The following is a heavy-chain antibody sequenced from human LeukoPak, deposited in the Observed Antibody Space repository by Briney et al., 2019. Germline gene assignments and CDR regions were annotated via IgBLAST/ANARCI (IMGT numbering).Heavy chain of an antibody. CDR2: IYYSGST. CDR3: ARSTLPTYYYDLNWFDP. V-gene: IGHV4-59*01. CDR1: GGSISSYY. Sequence: SETLSLTCTVSGGSISSYYWSWIRQPPGKGLEWIGYIYYSGSTNYNPSLKSRVTISVDTSKNQFSLKLSSVTAADTAVYYCARSTLPTYYYDLNWFDPWGQGTLVTVSS. J-gene: IGHJ5*02. D-gene: IGHD3-22*01.